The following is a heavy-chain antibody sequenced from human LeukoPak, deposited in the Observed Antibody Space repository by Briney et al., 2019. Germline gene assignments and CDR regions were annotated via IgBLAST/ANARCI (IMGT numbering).Heavy chain of an antibody. Sequence: SVKVSCKASGGTFSSYAISWVRQAPGQGLEWMGRIIPILGIANYAQKFQGRVTITADKSTSTAYMELSSLRSEDTAVYYCARATNYYYGMDVWGQGTTVTVSS. CDR2: IIPILGIA. CDR3: ARATNYYYGMDV. CDR1: GGTFSSYA. V-gene: IGHV1-69*04. J-gene: IGHJ6*02.